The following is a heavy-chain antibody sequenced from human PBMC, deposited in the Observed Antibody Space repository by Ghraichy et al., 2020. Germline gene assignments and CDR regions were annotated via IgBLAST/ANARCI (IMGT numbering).Heavy chain of an antibody. CDR3: TTDFPPHETGTTYF. V-gene: IGHV3-15*07. CDR2: IKSKTAGGTT. Sequence: GGSLRLSCAASGFTFNNAWMSWVRQAPGKGLEWVSRIKSKTAGGTTDYAAPVKGRFTISRDDSKNTLFLQMNSLKTEDTAMYYCTTDFPPHETGTTYFWGQGSLVIVSS. J-gene: IGHJ4*02. D-gene: IGHD1-7*01. CDR1: GFTFNNAW.